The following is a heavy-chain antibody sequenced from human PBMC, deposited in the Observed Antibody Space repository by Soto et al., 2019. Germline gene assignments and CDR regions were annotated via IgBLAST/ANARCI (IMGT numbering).Heavy chain of an antibody. CDR1: GDSVSSNSAA. CDR2: TYYRSKWYN. J-gene: IGHJ6*02. V-gene: IGHV6-1*01. Sequence: SQTLSLTCAISGDSVSSNSAAWNWIRQSPSRGLEWLGRTYYRSKWYNDYAVSVKSRITINPDTSKNQFSLQLNSVTPEDTAVYYCARRGYGYTYGWNSYYGMDVWGQGTTVTVSS. D-gene: IGHD5-18*01. CDR3: ARRGYGYTYGWNSYYGMDV.